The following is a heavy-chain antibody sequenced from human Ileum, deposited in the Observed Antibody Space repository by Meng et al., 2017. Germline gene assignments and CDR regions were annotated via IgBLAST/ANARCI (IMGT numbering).Heavy chain of an antibody. J-gene: IGHJ4*02. CDR3: ARFYGSVTFEVHDY. V-gene: IGHV4-61*01. CDR1: GGSVSSASYY. Sequence: QVQLQESGPGLVTPSATLPLTCDVSGGSVSSASYYWSWIRQPPGKGLEWIGLIHYSGSRNYNPSLKSRVTMSVDTSKNQVSLRLTSVTAADTAVYYCARFYGSVTFEVHDYWGQGTLVTVSS. D-gene: IGHD3-10*01. CDR2: IHYSGSR.